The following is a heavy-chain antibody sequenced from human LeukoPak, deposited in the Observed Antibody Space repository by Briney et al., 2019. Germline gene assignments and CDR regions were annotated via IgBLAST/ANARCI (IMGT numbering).Heavy chain of an antibody. J-gene: IGHJ4*02. Sequence: GASVKVSCKASGYTFTGYYMHWVRQTPGQGLEWMGWINPNSGGTNYAQKFQGRVTMTRDTSISTAYMELSRLRSDDTAVYYCARSPDGMIVVVPLWYFDYWGQGTLVTVSS. CDR2: INPNSGGT. CDR1: GYTFTGYY. D-gene: IGHD3-22*01. V-gene: IGHV1-2*02. CDR3: ARSPDGMIVVVPLWYFDY.